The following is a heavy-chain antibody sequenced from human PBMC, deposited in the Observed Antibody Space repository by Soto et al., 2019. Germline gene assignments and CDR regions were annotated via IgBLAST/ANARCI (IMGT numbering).Heavy chain of an antibody. CDR3: TTESLIAYGMDV. CDR2: IKSKTDVGTT. V-gene: IGHV3-15*01. D-gene: IGHD2-8*01. CDR1: GFTFSNAW. J-gene: IGHJ6*02. Sequence: EVQLVESGGGLVQPGGSLRLSCAASGFTFSNAWMSWVRQAPGKGLEWVGRIKSKTDVGTTDYAAPVKGRFTISRDDSKNTLYLQMNSLKTEDTAVYYCTTESLIAYGMDVWGQGTTVTVSS.